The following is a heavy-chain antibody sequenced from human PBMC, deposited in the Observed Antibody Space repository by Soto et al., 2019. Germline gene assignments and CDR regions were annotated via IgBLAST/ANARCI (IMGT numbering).Heavy chain of an antibody. CDR3: ARRHYYDSSGYYPDY. J-gene: IGHJ4*02. D-gene: IGHD3-22*01. V-gene: IGHV1-18*01. CDR2: ISAYNGNT. Sequence: ASVKVSCKASGYTFTSYGISWVRQAPGQGLEWMGWISAYNGNTNYAQKLQGRVTMTTDTSTSTAYMELRSLRSDDTAVYYCARRHYYDSSGYYPDYWGQGTLVTVSS. CDR1: GYTFTSYG.